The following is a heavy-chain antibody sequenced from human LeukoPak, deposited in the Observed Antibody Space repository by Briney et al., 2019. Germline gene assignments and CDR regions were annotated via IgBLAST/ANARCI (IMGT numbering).Heavy chain of an antibody. CDR2: ISYDGSNK. J-gene: IGHJ4*02. V-gene: IGHV3-30*04. CDR3: ARPYSSGWSLPFDY. CDR1: GFTFSSYT. D-gene: IGHD6-19*01. Sequence: GGSLRLSCAASGFTFSSYTMHWVRQAPGKGLEWVAVISYDGSNKYYADSVKGRFTISRDNSKNTLFLQMNSLRSEDTAMYYCARPYSSGWSLPFDYWGQGTLVTVSS.